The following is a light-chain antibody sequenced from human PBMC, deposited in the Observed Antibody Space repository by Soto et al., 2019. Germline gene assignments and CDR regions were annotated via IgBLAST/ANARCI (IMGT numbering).Light chain of an antibody. CDR3: QQSYDTPYT. CDR1: QSIRSY. V-gene: IGKV1-39*01. Sequence: DIQMTQSPSSLSASVGDRVTITCRASQSIRSYLNWYQQKPGKAPNLLIYAASSLQSGVPSRFSGSGSGTDFNLTISSLQPEDFATYYCQQSYDTPYTFGQGTKLESK. CDR2: AAS. J-gene: IGKJ2*01.